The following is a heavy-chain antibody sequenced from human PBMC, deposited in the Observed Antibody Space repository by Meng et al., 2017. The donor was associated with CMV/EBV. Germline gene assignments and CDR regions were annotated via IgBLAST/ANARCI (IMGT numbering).Heavy chain of an antibody. CDR3: AKGRGDSDYDFEY. CDR2: IYHSGST. D-gene: IGHD5-12*01. CDR1: GYSISSGYY. J-gene: IGHJ4*02. V-gene: IGHV4-38-2*02. Sequence: GSLRLSCTVSGYSISSGYYWGWIRQPPGKGLEWIGSIYHSGSTYYNPSLKSRVTISVDTSKNQFSLKLSSVTAADTAVYYCAKGRGDSDYDFEYWGRGTLVTVSS.